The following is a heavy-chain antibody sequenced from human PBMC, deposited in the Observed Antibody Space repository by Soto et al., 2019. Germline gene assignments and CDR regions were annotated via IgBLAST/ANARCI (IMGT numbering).Heavy chain of an antibody. Sequence: PSETLSLTCTVSGGSISSGDYYWSWIRQPPGKGLEWIGYIYYSGSTYYNPSLKSRVTISVDTSKNQFSLKLSSVTAADTAVYCCARVRHINAFDIWGQGTMVTVSS. CDR3: ARVRHINAFDI. CDR2: IYYSGST. CDR1: GGSISSGDYY. J-gene: IGHJ3*02. D-gene: IGHD1-20*01. V-gene: IGHV4-30-4*01.